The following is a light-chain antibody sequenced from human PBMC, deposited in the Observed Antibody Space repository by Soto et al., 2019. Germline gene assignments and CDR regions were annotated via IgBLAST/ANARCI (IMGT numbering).Light chain of an antibody. CDR2: EIS. Sequence: DIQMTQSPSSLSASVGDRVTITCRASQGISNYFGWYQQKPGKAPKRLIYEISTLQSGVPSRFSGSGSGTEFTLTIHSLQPEHFATYYCLQHFGYPRTFGQGTKVELK. CDR1: QGISNY. CDR3: LQHFGYPRT. V-gene: IGKV1-17*01. J-gene: IGKJ1*01.